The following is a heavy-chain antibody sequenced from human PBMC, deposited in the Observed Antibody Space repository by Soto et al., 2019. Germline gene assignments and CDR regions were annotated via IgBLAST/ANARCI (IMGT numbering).Heavy chain of an antibody. D-gene: IGHD6-13*01. CDR2: ISGYNGNT. V-gene: IGHV1-18*01. J-gene: IGHJ5*02. CDR3: ARGARIAAAGDFDP. Sequence: QVQLVQSGAEVKKPGASVKVSCKASGYTFTTYGITWVRQAPGQGLEWMGWISGYNGNTNYAQKFQGRVTMTTDTSTTKAYMELRSLRSDDTAVYYCARGARIAAAGDFDPWGQGTLVTVSS. CDR1: GYTFTTYG.